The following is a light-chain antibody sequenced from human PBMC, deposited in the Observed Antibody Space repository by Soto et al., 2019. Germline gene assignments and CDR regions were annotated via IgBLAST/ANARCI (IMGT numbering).Light chain of an antibody. CDR3: QQYNTYSYT. CDR2: DAS. V-gene: IGKV1-5*01. J-gene: IGKJ2*01. Sequence: DIQMTQSPSTLSASVGDRVTITCRASQSISNWLVWYQQRPGKAPKLLIYDASSLGSWVPSRFSGSGSGTELTLTISGLRPDDFATYYCQQYNTYSYTFGQGTKLEIK. CDR1: QSISNW.